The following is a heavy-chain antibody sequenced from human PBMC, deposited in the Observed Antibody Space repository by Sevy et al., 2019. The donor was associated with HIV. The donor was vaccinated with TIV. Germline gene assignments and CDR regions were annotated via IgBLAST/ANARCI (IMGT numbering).Heavy chain of an antibody. J-gene: IGHJ4*02. D-gene: IGHD2-8*01. CDR1: GFTFSKYS. V-gene: IGHV3-23*01. CDR2: FSFGCGKI. Sequence: GGSLRLSCAASGFTFSKYSMSWIRQTPGKGLGWVSTFSFGCGKINYADSVKGRFTISGEDSRNTFYLQMNSLRAEDTAIYYCAREGCTKPHDYWGQGTVVTVSS. CDR3: AREGCTKPHDY.